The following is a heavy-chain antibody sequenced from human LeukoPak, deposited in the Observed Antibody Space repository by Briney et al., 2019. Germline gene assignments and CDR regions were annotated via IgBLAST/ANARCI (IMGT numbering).Heavy chain of an antibody. CDR2: TYYRSKWHS. Sequence: SQTLSLTCAISGDSVSSNSAAWNWIRQSPSRGLEWLGRTYYRSKWHSYYAPSVKSRITINPDTSKNQFSLHLKSVTPEDTAVYYCARMVGLVSDYWGQGTLVTVSS. D-gene: IGHD3-10*01. J-gene: IGHJ4*02. V-gene: IGHV6-1*01. CDR1: GDSVSSNSAA. CDR3: ARMVGLVSDY.